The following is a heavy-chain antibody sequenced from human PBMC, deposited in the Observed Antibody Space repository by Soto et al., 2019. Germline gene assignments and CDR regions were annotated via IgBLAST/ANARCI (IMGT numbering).Heavy chain of an antibody. CDR3: GRVVVDGTGHRLPDY. CDR2: IRNRGKSYTT. CDR1: GFTFSDYY. V-gene: IGHV3-72*01. J-gene: IGHJ4*02. D-gene: IGHD2-15*01. Sequence: EVQLVESGGDLVQPGGSLRLSCAASGFTFSDYYMDWVRQAPGQGLEWVGRIRNRGKSYTTEYAASEKGRFTISRDDSANLLFLQMSSLESGDTAVYYCGRVVVDGTGHRLPDYWGQGTLVTVSS.